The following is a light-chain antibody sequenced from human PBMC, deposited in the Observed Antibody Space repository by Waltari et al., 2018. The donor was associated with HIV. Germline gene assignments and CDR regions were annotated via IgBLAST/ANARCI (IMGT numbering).Light chain of an antibody. J-gene: IGKJ1*01. CDR1: QSILYISNNKNY. CDR3: QQYYSNPWT. V-gene: IGKV4-1*01. Sequence: DIVMTQSPDSLAVSLGERATFNCTSSQSILYISNNKNYLAWYQQKPGQPPTLLLYWASIRESGGPDRFSGSGSGTDFTLTISSLQAEDVAIYYCQQYYSNPWTFGQGTKVEIK. CDR2: WAS.